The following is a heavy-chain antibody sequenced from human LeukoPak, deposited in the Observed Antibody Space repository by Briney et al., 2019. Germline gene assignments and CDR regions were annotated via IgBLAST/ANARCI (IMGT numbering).Heavy chain of an antibody. CDR3: AKRGVVIRVILVGFHKEAYYFDA. D-gene: IGHD3-22*01. V-gene: IGHV3-23*01. CDR1: GITLSNYG. Sequence: GGSLRLSCAVSGITLSNYGMSWVRQAPGKGLEWVAGISGGGGGTVYADSVKGRFTISRDIRKNTLYLQMNSLRADDTAVYFCAKRGVVIRVILVGFHKEAYYFDAWGQGALVTVSP. J-gene: IGHJ4*02. CDR2: ISGGGGGT.